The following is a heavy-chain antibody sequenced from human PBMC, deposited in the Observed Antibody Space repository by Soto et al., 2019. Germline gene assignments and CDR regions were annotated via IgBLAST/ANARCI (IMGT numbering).Heavy chain of an antibody. CDR2: ISYDGNDK. V-gene: IGHV3-30-3*01. CDR1: GFTFSTYT. CDR3: ARGAQRWLITYSLDF. J-gene: IGHJ4*02. Sequence: GGSLRLSCAASGFTFSTYTIHWVRQAPGKGLEWVSAISYDGNDKYYADSVKGQFTISRDNSRTTLYLQMNSMRTEDTAVYFCARGAQRWLITYSLDFWGQGTLVTVSS. D-gene: IGHD6-19*01.